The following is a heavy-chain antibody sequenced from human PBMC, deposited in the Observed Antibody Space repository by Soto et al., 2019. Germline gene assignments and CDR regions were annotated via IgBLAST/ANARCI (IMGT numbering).Heavy chain of an antibody. D-gene: IGHD3-10*01. CDR2: IKRDGSAK. CDR1: GFNFSNNG. J-gene: IGHJ4*02. Sequence: EVQLVESGGGLVQPGGSLRLSCEASGFNFSNNGMSWVGQAPGKGLECVANIKRDGSAKYYVDPVKGRFTISRDNAKNSLYLQMNSLRAEDTAVYYCATSMGRGGNDYWGQGTLVTVSS. V-gene: IGHV3-7*05. CDR3: ATSMGRGGNDY.